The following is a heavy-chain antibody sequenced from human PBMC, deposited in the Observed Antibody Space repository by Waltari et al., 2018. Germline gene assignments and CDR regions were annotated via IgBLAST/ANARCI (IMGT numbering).Heavy chain of an antibody. CDR1: GFTFSSYA. J-gene: IGHJ4*02. CDR2: ISYDGSNK. CDR3: AREFDY. Sequence: QVQLVESGGGVVQPGRSLRLSCAASGFTFSSYAMHWVRQAPGKGLEWLAVISYDGSNKYYADSVKGRFTISRDNSKNTLYLQMNSLRAEDTAVYYCAREFDYWGQGTLVTVSS. V-gene: IGHV3-30-3*01.